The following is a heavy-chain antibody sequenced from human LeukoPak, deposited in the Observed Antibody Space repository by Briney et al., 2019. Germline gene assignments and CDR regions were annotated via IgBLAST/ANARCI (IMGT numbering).Heavy chain of an antibody. CDR3: ARDHLHYDFWSGYYAPGDY. Sequence: QPGGSLRLSCAASGFTFSSYAMSWVRQAPGKGLEWVSTISAGGGSTYYADSVKGRFTISRDNSKNTLYLQMNSLRAEDTAVYYCARDHLHYDFWSGYYAPGDYWGQGTLVTVSS. D-gene: IGHD3-3*01. J-gene: IGHJ4*02. V-gene: IGHV3-23*01. CDR1: GFTFSSYA. CDR2: ISAGGGST.